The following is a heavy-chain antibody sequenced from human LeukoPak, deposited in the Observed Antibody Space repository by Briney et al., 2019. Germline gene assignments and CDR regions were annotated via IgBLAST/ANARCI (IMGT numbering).Heavy chain of an antibody. Sequence: PGGSLRLSCAASGFTFSSYAMGWVRQAPGKGLEWVSGISGSGGSTYYADSVKGRFTISRDSSKNTLWLQMNSLRAEDTAAYYCAKEVGSGSYQPFDSWGQGTLVSVSS. CDR3: AKEVGSGSYQPFDS. CDR2: ISGSGGST. D-gene: IGHD3-10*01. V-gene: IGHV3-23*01. CDR1: GFTFSSYA. J-gene: IGHJ4*02.